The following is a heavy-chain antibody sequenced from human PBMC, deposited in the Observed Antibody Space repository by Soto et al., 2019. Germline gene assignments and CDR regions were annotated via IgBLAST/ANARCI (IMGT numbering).Heavy chain of an antibody. V-gene: IGHV3-7*01. CDR1: GFTFSSYW. CDR2: IKQDGSEK. D-gene: IGHD3-3*01. Sequence: PGGSLRLSCAASGFTFSSYWMSWVRQAPGKGLEWVANIKQDGSEKYYVDSVKGRFTISRDNAKNSLYLQMNSLRAEDTAVYYCATREDLEWLFPTNVWGKGTTVTVSS. J-gene: IGHJ6*04. CDR3: ATREDLEWLFPTNV.